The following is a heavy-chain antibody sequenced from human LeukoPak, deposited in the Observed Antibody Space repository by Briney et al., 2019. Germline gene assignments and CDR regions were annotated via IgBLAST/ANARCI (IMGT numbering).Heavy chain of an antibody. J-gene: IGHJ6*03. V-gene: IGHV4-34*01. CDR3: ARGRGYYDFWSGPPSYYYYTDV. D-gene: IGHD3-3*01. Sequence: PSETLSLTCAVYGGSFSGYYWSWIRQPPGKGLEWIGEINHSGSTNYNPSLKSRVSISVDTSKNQFSLKLSSVTAADTAVYYCARGRGYYDFWSGPPSYYYYTDVWGKGTTVTVSS. CDR2: INHSGST. CDR1: GGSFSGYY.